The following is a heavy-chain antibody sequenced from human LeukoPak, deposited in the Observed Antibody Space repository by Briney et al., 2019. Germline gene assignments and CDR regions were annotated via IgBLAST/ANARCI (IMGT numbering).Heavy chain of an antibody. CDR3: AKRGGYYSYYYVMEV. V-gene: IGHV3-33*06. CDR1: GFIFSSYG. J-gene: IGHJ6*02. Sequence: GGSLRLSCAASGFIFSSYGMHWVRQAPGKGLEWVAVIWYDGSNKYYADSVKGRFTISRDYSKNTLYLQMNSLRVEDTAIYYCAKRGGYYSYYYVMEVWGQGTTVIVSS. D-gene: IGHD5-12*01. CDR2: IWYDGSNK.